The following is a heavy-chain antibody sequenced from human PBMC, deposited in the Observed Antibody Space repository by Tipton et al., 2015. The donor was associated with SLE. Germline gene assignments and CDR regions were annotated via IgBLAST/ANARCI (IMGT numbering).Heavy chain of an antibody. J-gene: IGHJ3*02. CDR3: ARVRAGATDDAFDI. V-gene: IGHV3-33*01. CDR2: IWYDGSNK. D-gene: IGHD1-26*01. CDR1: GFTFSSFA. Sequence: SLRLSCAASGFTFSSFAMHWVRQAPGKGLEWVAVIWYDGSNKYYADSVKGRFTISRDNSKNTLYLQMNSLRAEDTAVYYCARVRAGATDDAFDIWGQGTMVTVSS.